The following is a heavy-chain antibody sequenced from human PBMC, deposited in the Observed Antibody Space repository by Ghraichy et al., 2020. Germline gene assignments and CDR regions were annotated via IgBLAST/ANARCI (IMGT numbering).Heavy chain of an antibody. Sequence: INHSGSTNYNPSLKSRVTISADTSKNQISLKLSSVTAADTAVYYCARGSFVSRYDFVCGNYRYKVGDWGQGTTVTVSS. V-gene: IGHV4-34*01. CDR2: INHSGST. J-gene: IGHJ6*02. CDR3: ARGSFVSRYDFVCGNYRYKVGD. D-gene: IGHD3-16*02.